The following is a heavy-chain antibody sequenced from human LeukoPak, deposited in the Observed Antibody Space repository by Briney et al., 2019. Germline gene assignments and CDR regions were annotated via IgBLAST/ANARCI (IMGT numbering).Heavy chain of an antibody. D-gene: IGHD2-2*01. J-gene: IGHJ4*02. CDR3: ARFSSGCSTSSCYLTY. V-gene: IGHV4-59*11. CDR1: GGSLSDRY. CDR2: IHDTGST. Sequence: SETLSLTCSVSGGSLSDRYWSWIRQPPGKGLELIGHIHDTGSTFYNPSLRGRVTISLDTSNNQFSLKLTSMTAADTAVYYCARFSSGCSTSSCYLTYWGQGTLVTVS.